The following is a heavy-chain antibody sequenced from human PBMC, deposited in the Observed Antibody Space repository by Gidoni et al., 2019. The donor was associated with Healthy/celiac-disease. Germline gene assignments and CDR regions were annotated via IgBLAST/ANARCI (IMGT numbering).Heavy chain of an antibody. CDR3: ARDDYGDYVHY. Sequence: EVQLVETGGGLVKPGGSLRHPCAASGFTLSSYSMNWVRQAAGKVLEWVSSISSSSSYIYYADSVKCRFTIYTDNAKNSLYLQMNSLRAEDTAVYYCARDDYGDYVHYWGQGTLVTVSS. D-gene: IGHD4-17*01. V-gene: IGHV3-21*01. CDR2: ISSSSSYI. J-gene: IGHJ4*02. CDR1: GFTLSSYS.